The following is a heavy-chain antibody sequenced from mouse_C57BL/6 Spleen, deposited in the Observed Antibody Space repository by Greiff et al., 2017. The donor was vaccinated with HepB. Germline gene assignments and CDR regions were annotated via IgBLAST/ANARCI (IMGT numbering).Heavy chain of an antibody. Sequence: QVQLQQPGAELVKPGASVTLSCKASGYTFTSYWMHWVKQRPGRGLEWIGRIDPNSGGTKYNEKFKSKATLTVDKPSSTAYMQLSSLTSEDSAVYYCARRYYGSSYVYFDVWGTGTTVTVSS. CDR1: GYTFTSYW. V-gene: IGHV1-72*01. D-gene: IGHD1-1*01. CDR3: ARRYYGSSYVYFDV. CDR2: IDPNSGGT. J-gene: IGHJ1*03.